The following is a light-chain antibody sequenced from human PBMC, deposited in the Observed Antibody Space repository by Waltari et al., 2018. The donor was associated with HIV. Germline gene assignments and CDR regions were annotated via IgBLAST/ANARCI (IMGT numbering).Light chain of an antibody. J-gene: IGLJ2*01. CDR3: QVWDSSTVL. CDR2: RDS. V-gene: IGLV3-9*01. Sequence: SSELTQPVSVSVALGQTARLTCGGHNIGSYHVNWYKQRPGQAPFRVLYRDSNRASGIPDRFSGSNSRNTATLTIARAQVGDEGDFYCQVWDSSTVLFGGGTKLIVL. CDR1: NIGSYH.